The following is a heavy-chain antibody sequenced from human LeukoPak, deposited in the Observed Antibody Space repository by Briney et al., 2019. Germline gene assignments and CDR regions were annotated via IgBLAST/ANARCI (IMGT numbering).Heavy chain of an antibody. CDR1: GFTFSDYY. CDR2: ISSFSNFR. J-gene: IGHJ4*02. CDR3: ARRYCSSTSCTLDY. D-gene: IGHD2-2*01. V-gene: IGHV3-11*06. Sequence: GGSLRLSCAASGFTFSDYYMSWIRQAPGKGLEWVSHISSFSNFRSYADSVKGRFTISRDNAENSLYLQMNSLRAEDTAVYYCARRYCSSTSCTLDYWGQGTLVTVSS.